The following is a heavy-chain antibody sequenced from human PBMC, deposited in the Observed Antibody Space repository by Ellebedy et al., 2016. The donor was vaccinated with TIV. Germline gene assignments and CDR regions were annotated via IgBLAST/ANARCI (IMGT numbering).Heavy chain of an antibody. CDR2: ISAYNGNT. CDR3: ARDKGPTLLFDY. J-gene: IGHJ4*02. V-gene: IGHV1-18*01. Sequence: ASVKVSCXASGYTFTSYGISWVRQAPGQGLEWMGWISAYNGNTNYAQKLQGRVTMTTDTSTSTAYMELRSLRSEDTAVYYCARDKGPTLLFDYWGQGTLVTVSS. D-gene: IGHD4-17*01. CDR1: GYTFTSYG.